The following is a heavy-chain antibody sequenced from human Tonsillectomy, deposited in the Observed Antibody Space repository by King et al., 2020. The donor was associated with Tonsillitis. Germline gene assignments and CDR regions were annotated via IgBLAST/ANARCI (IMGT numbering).Heavy chain of an antibody. CDR1: GFSLSTSGVG. J-gene: IGHJ5*02. V-gene: IGHV2-5*01. Sequence: TLKESGPTLAKPTQTLTLTCTFSGFSLSTSGVGVGWIRQPPGKALEWLTLIYWNDDKHYSPSLKSRLTITKDTSKNQVVLTMTNMDPVDTATYYCAHTYYDFWSGYQPYNWFDPWGQGTLVTVSS. CDR2: IYWNDDK. CDR3: AHTYYDFWSGYQPYNWFDP. D-gene: IGHD3-3*01.